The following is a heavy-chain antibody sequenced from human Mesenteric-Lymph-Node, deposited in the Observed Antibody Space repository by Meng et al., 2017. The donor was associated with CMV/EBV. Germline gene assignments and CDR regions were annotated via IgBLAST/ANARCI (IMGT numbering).Heavy chain of an antibody. V-gene: IGHV1-8*01. CDR2: MNPNSGNT. D-gene: IGHD3-10*01. J-gene: IGHJ4*02. Sequence: FTSYDINWVRQATGQGLEWMGWMNPNSGNTGYAQKFQGRVTMTRNTSISTAYMELSSLRSEDTAVYYCASIPAIYGSGSYYNNPSTWGQGTLVTVSS. CDR3: ASIPAIYGSGSYYNNPST. CDR1: FTSYD.